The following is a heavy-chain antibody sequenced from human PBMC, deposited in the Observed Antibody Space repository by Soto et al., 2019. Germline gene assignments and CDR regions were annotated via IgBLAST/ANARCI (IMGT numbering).Heavy chain of an antibody. J-gene: IGHJ4*02. CDR1: GFTFTSSA. Sequence: GASVKVSCKASGFTFTSSAVQWVRQARGQGLEWMGRIIPILGKANYAQKFQGRVTITADKSTSTAYMELSSLRSEDTAVYYCAVARFAVSEKNFDYWGQGTLVTVSS. CDR3: AVARFAVSEKNFDY. CDR2: IIPILGKA. V-gene: IGHV1-69*04. D-gene: IGHD5-12*01.